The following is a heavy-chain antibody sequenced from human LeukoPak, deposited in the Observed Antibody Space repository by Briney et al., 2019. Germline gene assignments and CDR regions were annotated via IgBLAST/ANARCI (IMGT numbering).Heavy chain of an antibody. D-gene: IGHD4-17*01. CDR3: TRDTGTTGEVKFDP. CDR2: IYTSGST. V-gene: IGHV4-4*07. J-gene: IGHJ5*02. Sequence: SQTLSLTCAVYGGSFSGYYWSWIRQPAGKGLEWIGRIYTSGSTTYNPSLKSRVTMSVDTSKSQFSLNLMSVTAADTAVYYCTRDTGTTGEVKFDPWGQGTLVTVSS. CDR1: GGSFSGYY.